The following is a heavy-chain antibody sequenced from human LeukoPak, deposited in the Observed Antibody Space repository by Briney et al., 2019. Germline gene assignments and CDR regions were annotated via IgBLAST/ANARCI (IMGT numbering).Heavy chain of an antibody. Sequence: PGGSLRLSCAASGFTFSNYAMNWVRQAPGKGLEWVSTISASGGSTSYADSEKGRFIMSRDNSKNTLCLQMNSLRAEDTAVYYCAKSNDYGGNSGPDYWGQGTLVTVSS. J-gene: IGHJ4*02. CDR3: AKSNDYGGNSGPDY. D-gene: IGHD4-23*01. CDR1: GFTFSNYA. CDR2: ISASGGST. V-gene: IGHV3-23*01.